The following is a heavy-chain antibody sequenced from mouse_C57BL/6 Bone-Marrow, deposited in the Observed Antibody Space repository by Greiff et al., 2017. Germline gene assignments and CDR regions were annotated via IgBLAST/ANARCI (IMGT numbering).Heavy chain of an antibody. D-gene: IGHD3-2*02. CDR1: GFTFSSYA. CDR2: ISDGGSYT. CDR3: ARTAQSNYFDY. Sequence: EVKLVESGGGLVKPGGSLKLSCAASGFTFSSYAMSWVRQTPEKRLEWVATISDGGSYTYYPDNVKGRFTISRDNAKNNLYLQMSHLKSEDTAMYYCARTAQSNYFDYWGQGTTLTVSS. V-gene: IGHV5-4*03. J-gene: IGHJ2*01.